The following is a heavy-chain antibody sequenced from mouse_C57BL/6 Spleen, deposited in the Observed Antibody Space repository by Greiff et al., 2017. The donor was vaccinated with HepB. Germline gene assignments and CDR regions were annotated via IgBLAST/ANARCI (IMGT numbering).Heavy chain of an antibody. V-gene: IGHV1-82*01. CDR3: ARSYYSNPWFAY. D-gene: IGHD2-5*01. J-gene: IGHJ3*01. Sequence: VQLQQSGPELVKPGASVKISCKASGYAFSSSWMNWVKQRPGKGLEWIGRIYPGDGDTNYNGKFKGKATLTADKSSSTADMQLSSLTSEDSAFYFCARSYYSNPWFAYWGQGTLVTVSA. CDR2: IYPGDGDT. CDR1: GYAFSSSW.